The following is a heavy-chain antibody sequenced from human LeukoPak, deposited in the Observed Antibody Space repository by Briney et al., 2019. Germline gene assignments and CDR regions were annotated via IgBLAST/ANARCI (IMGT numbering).Heavy chain of an antibody. CDR3: ARDFDYVWGSYRDYYFDY. J-gene: IGHJ4*02. CDR2: ISASGGHT. Sequence: GGSLRLSCAASGFTFSSCAMSWVRQAPGKGLEWVSGISASGGHTFYADAVRGRFTISRDNSRNTLYLQLNSLRVEDTAVYYCARDFDYVWGSYRDYYFDYWGQGILVTVSS. V-gene: IGHV3-23*01. D-gene: IGHD3-16*02. CDR1: GFTFSSCA.